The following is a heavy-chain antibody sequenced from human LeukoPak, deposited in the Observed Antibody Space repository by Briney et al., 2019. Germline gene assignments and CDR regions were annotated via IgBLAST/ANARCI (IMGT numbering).Heavy chain of an antibody. CDR1: GFIFSGYW. CDR3: ARHTTIFGHFSY. J-gene: IGHJ4*02. V-gene: IGHV4-59*08. D-gene: IGHD3-3*01. CDR2: IYYSGST. Sequence: PGGSLRLSCAASGFIFSGYWMNWVRQPPGKGLEWIGYIYYSGSTYYNPSLKSRVTISVDTSKNQFSLKLSSVTAADTAVYYCARHTTIFGHFSYWGQGTLVTVSS.